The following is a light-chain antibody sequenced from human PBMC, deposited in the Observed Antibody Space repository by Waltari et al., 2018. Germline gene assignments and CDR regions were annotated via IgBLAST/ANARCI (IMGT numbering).Light chain of an antibody. CDR3: SSYAGGSSLM. CDR1: RTDVEGYDP. J-gene: IGLJ3*02. CDR2: EVT. V-gene: IGLV2-8*01. Sequence: QSALTQPPSASGSPGQSITISCTGIRTDVEGYDPVFWYQQHPGNAPKLLIYEVTKRPSGVPDRFSGSKSDNPASLAVSGLQAEVWADYYCSSYAGGSSLMFGGGTKLTVL.